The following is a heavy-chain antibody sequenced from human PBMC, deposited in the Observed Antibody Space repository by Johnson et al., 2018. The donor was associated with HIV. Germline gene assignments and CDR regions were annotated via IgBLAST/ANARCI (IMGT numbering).Heavy chain of an antibody. J-gene: IGHJ3*02. CDR2: IYSGGST. D-gene: IGHD3-3*02. V-gene: IGHV3-66*01. CDR1: GFTFSDYY. Sequence: VQLVESGGGLVKPGGSLRLSCAASGFTFSDYYMSWVRQAPGKGLEWVSVIYSGGSTYYADSVKGRFTISRDNSKNTLYLQMNSLRAEDTAVYYCSRDHLSLSHSFDIWGHGTMVTVSS. CDR3: SRDHLSLSHSFDI.